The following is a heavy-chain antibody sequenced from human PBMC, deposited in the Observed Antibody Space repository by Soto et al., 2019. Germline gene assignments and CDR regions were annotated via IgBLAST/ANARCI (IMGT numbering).Heavy chain of an antibody. J-gene: IGHJ4*02. V-gene: IGHV3-30-3*01. D-gene: IGHD3-9*01. CDR3: AREPYYHISAPGGTVDF. CDR1: GFTFSSHA. CDR2: ISYEGTNR. Sequence: QVQLVESGGGVVQPGGSLRLSCAASGFTFSSHAMHWVRQAPGKGLEWMAVISYEGTNRFFADSVKGRFTISRDTSKNTLYLQMNSLRPDDTAAYYCAREPYYHISAPGGTVDFWGRGTLVTVSS.